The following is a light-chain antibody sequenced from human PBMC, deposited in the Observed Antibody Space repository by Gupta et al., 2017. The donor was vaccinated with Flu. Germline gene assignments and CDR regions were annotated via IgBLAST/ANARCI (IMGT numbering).Light chain of an antibody. CDR1: QSISSD. J-gene: IGKJ1*01. CDR2: DAS. V-gene: IGKV3-15*01. Sequence: VTLAVSPGERATLSCRASQSISSDLAWYQQKPGQAPRLLIYDASTRATGLPARFSGSGYGTEFSLTISSRQSEDFAVYYCQQYNNWPPWTFGQGTKVEIK. CDR3: QQYNNWPPWT.